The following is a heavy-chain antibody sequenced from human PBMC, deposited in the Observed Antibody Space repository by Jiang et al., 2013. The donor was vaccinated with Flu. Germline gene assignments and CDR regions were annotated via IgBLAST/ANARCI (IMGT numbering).Heavy chain of an antibody. CDR1: GFTFSSYA. J-gene: IGHJ6*02. V-gene: IGHV3-23*01. D-gene: IGHD2-15*01. CDR2: ISGSGGST. CDR3: AKALVARFGIVRGMDV. Sequence: EVQLLESGGGLVQPGGPSRLSCAASGFTFSSYAMSWVRQAPGKGLEWVSAISGSGGSTYYADSVKGPVHHLQRQFQEHAVSANDSLRAEDTAVYYCAKALVARFGIVRGMDVWGQ.